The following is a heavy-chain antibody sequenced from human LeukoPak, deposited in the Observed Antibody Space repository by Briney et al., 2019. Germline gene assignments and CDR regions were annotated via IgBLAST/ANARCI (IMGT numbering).Heavy chain of an antibody. D-gene: IGHD6-19*01. CDR1: GYTFTGYY. CDR3: ARGGSIAVAGIHYYYGMDV. V-gene: IGHV1-2*02. CDR2: INPNSGGT. Sequence: GASVKVSCKASGYTFTGYYMHWVRQAPGQGLEWMGWINPNSGGTNYAQKFQGRVTMTRDTSISTAYMELSRPRSDDTAVYYCARGGSIAVAGIHYYYGMDVWGQGTTVTVSS. J-gene: IGHJ6*02.